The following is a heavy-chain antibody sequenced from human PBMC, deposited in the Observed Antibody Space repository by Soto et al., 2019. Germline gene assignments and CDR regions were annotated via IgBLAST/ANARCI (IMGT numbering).Heavy chain of an antibody. CDR1: GFTFSSYG. Sequence: QVQLVESGGGVVQPGRSLRLSCAASGFTFSSYGMHWVRQAPGKGLEWVTLISSDGNKKYYGDSVQGRFTISRDNSNNTLKLEMDSLRPEDTAIYYCAKDQRGSNYGYFQYWGQVTLVTVSS. CDR3: AKDQRGSNYGYFQY. J-gene: IGHJ1*01. CDR2: ISSDGNKK. V-gene: IGHV3-30*18. D-gene: IGHD4-4*01.